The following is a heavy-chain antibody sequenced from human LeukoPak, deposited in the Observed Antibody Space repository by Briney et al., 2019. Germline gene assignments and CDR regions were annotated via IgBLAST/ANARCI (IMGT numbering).Heavy chain of an antibody. CDR3: ARDRGSGLDC. CDR1: GFTVSSNY. D-gene: IGHD6-19*01. Sequence: GGSLRLSCAASGFTVSSNYMSWVRQAPGKGLEWVSVIYSGGAPYYADSVKGRFTISTDNSKNTLYLQVNSLRTEDTAVYYCARDRGSGLDCWGQGTLVTVSS. CDR2: IYSGGAP. J-gene: IGHJ4*02. V-gene: IGHV3-66*02.